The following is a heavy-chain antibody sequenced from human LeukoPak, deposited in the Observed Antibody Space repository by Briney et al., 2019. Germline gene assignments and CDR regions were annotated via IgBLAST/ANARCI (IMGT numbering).Heavy chain of an antibody. CDR2: ISAYNGNT. V-gene: IGHV1-18*01. J-gene: IGHJ3*02. CDR1: GYTFTSYG. Sequence: GASVKVSCKASGYTFTSYGISWVRQAPGQGLEWMGWISAYNGNTNYAQKLQGRVTMTTDTSTSTAYTELWSLRSDDTAVYYCAILVGVLTGPDAFDIWGQGTMVTVSS. CDR3: AILVGVLTGPDAFDI. D-gene: IGHD3-9*01.